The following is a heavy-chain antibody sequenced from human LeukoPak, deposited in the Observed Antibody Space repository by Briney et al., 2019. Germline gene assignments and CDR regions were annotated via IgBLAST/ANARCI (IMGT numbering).Heavy chain of an antibody. Sequence: DSLKGRFTISRDNAKNSLYLQMNSLRAEDTAVYYCARDQIGYYDSSGYYGGFDYWGQGTLVTVSS. J-gene: IGHJ4*02. CDR3: ARDQIGYYDSSGYYGGFDY. D-gene: IGHD3-22*01. V-gene: IGHV3-21*01.